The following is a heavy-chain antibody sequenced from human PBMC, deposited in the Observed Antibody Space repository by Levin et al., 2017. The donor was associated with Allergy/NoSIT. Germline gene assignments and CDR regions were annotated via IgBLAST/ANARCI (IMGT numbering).Heavy chain of an antibody. CDR1: GGSFSGYY. D-gene: IGHD6-19*01. Sequence: PSETLSLTCAVYGGSFSGYYWSWIRQPPGKGLEWIGEINHSGSTNYNPSLTSRVTISVDTSKNQSSLKLSSVTAADTAVYYCARGVYSSGWAVGYFQHWGQGTLVTVSS. CDR3: ARGVYSSGWAVGYFQH. CDR2: INHSGST. V-gene: IGHV4-34*01. J-gene: IGHJ1*01.